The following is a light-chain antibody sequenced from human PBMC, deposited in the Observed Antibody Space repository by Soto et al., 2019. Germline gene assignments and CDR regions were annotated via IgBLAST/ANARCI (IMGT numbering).Light chain of an antibody. Sequence: DIQMTQSPATLSASVGDRVTITCRASQSISSWLAWYQQKPGKAPKLLIYKASSLESGVPSRFSGSGSGTEFILTISSLQPDDVATYYCQQYSGYSRTLGQGTKV. J-gene: IGKJ1*01. V-gene: IGKV1-5*03. CDR2: KAS. CDR3: QQYSGYSRT. CDR1: QSISSW.